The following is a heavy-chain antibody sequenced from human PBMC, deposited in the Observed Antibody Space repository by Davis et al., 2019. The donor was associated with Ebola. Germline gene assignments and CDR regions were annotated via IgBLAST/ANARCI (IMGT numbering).Heavy chain of an antibody. D-gene: IGHD3-3*01. CDR1: GFTFSSYG. Sequence: GESLKISCAASGFTFSSYGMHWVRQAPGKGLEWVSSISSDSDYIYYADSAKGRFTISRDNAKNSLYLQMHSLRDEDTAVYYCARDLSAHFDFWSGYSRPDAFDVWGQGTMVTVSS. CDR3: ARDLSAHFDFWSGYSRPDAFDV. V-gene: IGHV3-21*01. J-gene: IGHJ3*01. CDR2: ISSDSDYI.